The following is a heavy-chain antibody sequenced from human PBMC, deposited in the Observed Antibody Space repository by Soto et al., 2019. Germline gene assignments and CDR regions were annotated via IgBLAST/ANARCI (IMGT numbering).Heavy chain of an antibody. J-gene: IGHJ4*02. CDR3: ARDRPHYGSGSYAVESLDY. CDR1: GGSISRGGYY. D-gene: IGHD3-10*01. Sequence: QVQLQESGPGLVKPSQTLSLTCTVSGGSISRGGYYWSWIRQHPGKGLEWIGYIYYSGSTYYNPSLKSRVTISVDTSKNQFSLKVSSVTAADTAVYYCARDRPHYGSGSYAVESLDYWGQGTLVTVSS. V-gene: IGHV4-31*03. CDR2: IYYSGST.